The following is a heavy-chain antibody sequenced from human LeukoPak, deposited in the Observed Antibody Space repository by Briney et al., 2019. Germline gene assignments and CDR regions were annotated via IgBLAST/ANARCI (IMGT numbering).Heavy chain of an antibody. CDR3: ARDFRMTMVRGVTDAFDI. V-gene: IGHV4-31*03. CDR2: IYYSGST. J-gene: IGHJ3*02. CDR1: GGSISSGGYY. Sequence: QTPCVTCTVSGGSISSGGYYWSCIRQHPGKGLEWIGYIYYSGSTYYNPSLKSRVTISDDTSKNQFSLKLSSVTAADTAAYYCARDFRMTMVRGVTDAFDIWGRGTMVTVSS. D-gene: IGHD3-10*01.